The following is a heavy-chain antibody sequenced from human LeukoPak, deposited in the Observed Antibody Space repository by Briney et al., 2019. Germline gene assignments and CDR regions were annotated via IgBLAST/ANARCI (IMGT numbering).Heavy chain of an antibody. CDR3: ATDGGWEQGSPTDAFDI. Sequence: ASVKVSCKVSGYTLTELSMHWVRQAPGKGLEWMGGFDPEDGETIYAQKFQGRVTMTEDTSTDTAYMELSSLRSEDTAVYYCATDGGWEQGSPTDAFDIWGQGTMVTVPS. D-gene: IGHD1-26*01. J-gene: IGHJ3*02. CDR2: FDPEDGET. V-gene: IGHV1-24*01. CDR1: GYTLTELS.